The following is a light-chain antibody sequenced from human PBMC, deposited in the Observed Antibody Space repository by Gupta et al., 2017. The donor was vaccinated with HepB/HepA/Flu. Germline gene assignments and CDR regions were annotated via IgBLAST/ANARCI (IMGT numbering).Light chain of an antibody. Sequence: QSVLTQPPSASGTPGQRVTIPCSGSSSNIGSNYVYWYQQLPGTAPKLLIYRNNQRPSGVPDRFSGSKSGTSAPLAISGLRSEDEADDYCAAWDDSLSGLWVFGGGTKLTVL. J-gene: IGLJ3*02. V-gene: IGLV1-47*01. CDR1: SSNIGSNY. CDR3: AAWDDSLSGLWV. CDR2: RNN.